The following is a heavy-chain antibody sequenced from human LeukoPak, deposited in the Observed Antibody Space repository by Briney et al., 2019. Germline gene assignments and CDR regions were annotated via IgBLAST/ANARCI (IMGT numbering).Heavy chain of an antibody. D-gene: IGHD3-22*01. J-gene: IGHJ4*02. CDR3: ARARLSYYYDSSGYLY. CDR1: GFTFSSYG. V-gene: IGHV3-33*01. Sequence: PGGPLRLSCAASGFTFSSYGMHWVRQAPGKGLEWVAVIWYDGSNKYYADSVKGRFTISRDNSKNTLYLQMNSLRAEDTAVYYCARARLSYYYDSSGYLYWGQGTLVTVSS. CDR2: IWYDGSNK.